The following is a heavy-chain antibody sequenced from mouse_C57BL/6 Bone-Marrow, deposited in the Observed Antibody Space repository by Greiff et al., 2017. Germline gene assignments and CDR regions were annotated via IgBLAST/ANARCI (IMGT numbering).Heavy chain of an antibody. CDR2: IYPGSGNA. J-gene: IGHJ2*01. CDR3: ARGADYEYYFDY. D-gene: IGHD2-4*01. CDR1: GYTFTDYY. V-gene: IGHV1-76*01. Sequence: QVQLQQSGAELVRPGASVKLSCKASGYTFTDYYINWVKQRPGQGLEWIARIYPGSGNAYYNEKFKGKATLTAEKSSSTAYMQLSSLTSEDSAVYFCARGADYEYYFDYWGQGTTLTVSS.